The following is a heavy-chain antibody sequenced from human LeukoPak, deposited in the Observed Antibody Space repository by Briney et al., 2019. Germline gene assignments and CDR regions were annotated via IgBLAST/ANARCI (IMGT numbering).Heavy chain of an antibody. Sequence: GGSLRLSCAASGFTFSSYAMHWVRQAPGKGLEWVAVISYDGNNKYYADSVKGRFNISRDNSKNTLQPQMKSLRAEDTAVYYCARVGAVAKSGGIDYWGQGTLVTVSS. CDR2: ISYDGNNK. V-gene: IGHV3-30*04. J-gene: IGHJ4*02. D-gene: IGHD6-19*01. CDR3: ARVGAVAKSGGIDY. CDR1: GFTFSSYA.